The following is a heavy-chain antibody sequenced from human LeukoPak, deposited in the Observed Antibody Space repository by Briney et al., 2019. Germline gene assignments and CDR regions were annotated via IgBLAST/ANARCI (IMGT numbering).Heavy chain of an antibody. V-gene: IGHV4-59*11. CDR1: GGSISSHY. CDR2: IYYSGSP. Sequence: SETLSLTCTVSGGSISSHYWSWIRQPPGKGLEWIGYIYYSGSPNYNPSLKSRVTISVDTSKNQFSLKLSSVTAADTAVYYCARVTGYSYVSDYWGQGTLVTVSS. D-gene: IGHD5-18*01. CDR3: ARVTGYSYVSDY. J-gene: IGHJ4*02.